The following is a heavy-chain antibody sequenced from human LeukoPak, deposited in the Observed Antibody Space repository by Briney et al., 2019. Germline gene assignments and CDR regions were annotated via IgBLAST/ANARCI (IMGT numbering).Heavy chain of an antibody. Sequence: GGSLRLSCAVSGLIFSSYGMHWVRQAPGKGLEWVAFIRYDGSNKYYADSVKGRFTISRDNSKNTLYLQMNSLRAEDTAVYYCARAITNYGYIFDYWGQGTLVTVSS. CDR2: IRYDGSNK. J-gene: IGHJ4*02. D-gene: IGHD5-18*01. V-gene: IGHV3-30*02. CDR1: GLIFSSYG. CDR3: ARAITNYGYIFDY.